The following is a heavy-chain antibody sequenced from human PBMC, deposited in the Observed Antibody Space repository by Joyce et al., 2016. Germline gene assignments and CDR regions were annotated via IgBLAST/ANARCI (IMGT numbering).Heavy chain of an antibody. Sequence: EVQLVQSGAEVKKPGESLRISCKGSGYSFTSCWINGVRQMPGKGLEWMGRIDPSDSYTNYSPSFQGHVTISADKSISTAYLQWSSLKASDTAMYYCARPRYCSGGSCLNWFDPWGQGTLVTVSS. J-gene: IGHJ5*02. V-gene: IGHV5-10-1*01. CDR1: GYSFTSCW. CDR3: ARPRYCSGGSCLNWFDP. D-gene: IGHD2-15*01. CDR2: IDPSDSYT.